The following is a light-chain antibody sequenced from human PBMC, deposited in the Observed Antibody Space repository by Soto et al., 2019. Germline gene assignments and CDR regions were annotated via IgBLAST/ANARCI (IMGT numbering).Light chain of an antibody. V-gene: IGKV3-15*01. CDR3: QQYNNWRWT. Sequence: IVITMSPFTLSVSPGERAPLSCRASQSVSSNLAWYQQKPGQAPRLLIFGASTRATGIPARFSGSGSGTKFTLTISSLQSEDFAVYYCQQYNNWRWTFAQGTKVDIK. CDR1: QSVSSN. J-gene: IGKJ1*01. CDR2: GAS.